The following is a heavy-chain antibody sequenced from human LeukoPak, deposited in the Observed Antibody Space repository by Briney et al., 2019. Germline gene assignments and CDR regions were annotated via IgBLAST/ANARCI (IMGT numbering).Heavy chain of an antibody. Sequence: SETLSLTCTVSGGSISSYYWSWIRQPPGKGLEWIGYIYYSGSTNYNPSLKSRVTISVDTSKNQFSLKLSSVTAADTAVYYCAIAVAGGGEFDYWGQGTLVTVSS. CDR3: AIAVAGGGEFDY. J-gene: IGHJ4*02. CDR2: IYYSGST. D-gene: IGHD6-19*01. CDR1: GGSISSYY. V-gene: IGHV4-59*01.